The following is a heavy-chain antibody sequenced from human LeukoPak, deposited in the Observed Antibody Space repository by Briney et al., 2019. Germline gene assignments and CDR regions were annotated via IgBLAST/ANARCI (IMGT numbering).Heavy chain of an antibody. D-gene: IGHD3-16*01. J-gene: IGHJ4*02. V-gene: IGHV4-39*07. CDR3: ARDFFGDGDYFDY. CDR1: GGSISTSNYY. CDR2: IFYSGST. Sequence: SETLSLTCTVSGGSISTSNYYWGWIRQPPGKGLEWIGNIFYSGSTYYSPSLRSRVTISLDTSRNQFSLKLSSVTAADTAVYYCARDFFGDGDYFDYWGQGTLVTVSS.